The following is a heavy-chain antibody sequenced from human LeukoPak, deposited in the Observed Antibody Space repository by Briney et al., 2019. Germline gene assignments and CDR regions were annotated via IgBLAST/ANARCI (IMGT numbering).Heavy chain of an antibody. D-gene: IGHD5-12*01. CDR2: ISAYNGNT. J-gene: IGHJ4*02. V-gene: IGHV1-18*01. CDR3: ARGIRRGYSGPMYHFDY. Sequence: ASVKVSCKASGYTFTSYGISWVRQAPGQGLEWMGWISAYNGNTNYAQKLQGRVTMTTDTSTSTAYMELRSLRSDDTAVYYCARGIRRGYSGPMYHFDYWGQGTLVTVSS. CDR1: GYTFTSYG.